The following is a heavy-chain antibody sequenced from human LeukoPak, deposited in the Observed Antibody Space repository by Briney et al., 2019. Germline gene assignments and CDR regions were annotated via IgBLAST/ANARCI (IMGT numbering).Heavy chain of an antibody. J-gene: IGHJ4*02. CDR2: IYSGGST. Sequence: PGGSLRLSCAASGFTFSDYYMSWIHQAPGKGLEWVSVIYSGGSTYYADSVKGRFTISRDNSKNTLYLQMNSLRAEDTAVYYCARGRYSYGYADFDYWGQGTLVTVSS. CDR3: ARGRYSYGYADFDY. V-gene: IGHV3-66*01. CDR1: GFTFSDYY. D-gene: IGHD5-18*01.